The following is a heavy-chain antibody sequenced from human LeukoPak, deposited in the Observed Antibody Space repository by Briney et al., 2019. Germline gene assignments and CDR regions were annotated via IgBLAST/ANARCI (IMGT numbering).Heavy chain of an antibody. CDR3: ARDPFYYGSGSPFDY. J-gene: IGHJ4*02. CDR2: IIPILGIA. V-gene: IGHV1-69*04. CDR1: GGTFSSYT. D-gene: IGHD3-10*01. Sequence: SVKVSCKASGGTFSSYTISWVRQAPGQGLEWMGRIIPILGIANYAQKFQGRVTITADKSTSTAYMALSSLRSEDTAVYYCARDPFYYGSGSPFDYWGQGTLVTVSS.